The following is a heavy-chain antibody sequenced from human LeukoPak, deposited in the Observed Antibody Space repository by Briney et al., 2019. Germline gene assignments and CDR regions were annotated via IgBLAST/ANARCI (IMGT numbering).Heavy chain of an antibody. CDR1: GYSISSGYY. CDR3: ARAIDYGDSYFDY. D-gene: IGHD4-17*01. V-gene: IGHV4-38-2*01. J-gene: IGHJ4*02. Sequence: SETLSLTCAVSGYSISSGYYWGWIRQPQGKGLVWIGSIYHSGSTYYNPSLKSRVTISVDTSKNQFSLRLSSVTAADTAVYYCARAIDYGDSYFDYWGQGTLVTVSS. CDR2: IYHSGST.